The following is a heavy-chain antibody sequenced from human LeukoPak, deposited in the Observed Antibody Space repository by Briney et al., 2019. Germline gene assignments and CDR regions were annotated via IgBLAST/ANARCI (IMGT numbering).Heavy chain of an antibody. CDR2: IIPIFGTA. D-gene: IGHD6-19*01. V-gene: IGHV1-69*13. Sequence: ASVKVSCKASGGTFSSYAISWVRQAPGQGLEWMGGIIPIFGTANYAQKFQGRVTITADESTSTTYMELSSLRSDDTAVYYCARDSSGYSSGWYPDYWGQGTLVTVSS. CDR3: ARDSSGYSSGWYPDY. CDR1: GGTFSSYA. J-gene: IGHJ4*02.